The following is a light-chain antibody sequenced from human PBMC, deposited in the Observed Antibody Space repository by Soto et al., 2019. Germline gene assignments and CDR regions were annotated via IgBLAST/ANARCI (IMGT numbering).Light chain of an antibody. Sequence: DIQMTQSPSSLSTSIGDRVTITCRASQRINIYLNWYRQKPGIAPELLIYSASNLQSGVPSRFSGSGSGTDFTLTISGLQSEDFATYYCQQSFSTPTFGQGTRLEI. CDR3: QQSFSTPT. J-gene: IGKJ5*01. CDR2: SAS. CDR1: QRINIY. V-gene: IGKV1-39*01.